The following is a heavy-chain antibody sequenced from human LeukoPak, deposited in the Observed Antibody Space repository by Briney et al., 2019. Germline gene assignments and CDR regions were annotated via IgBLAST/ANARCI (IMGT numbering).Heavy chain of an antibody. CDR1: GYTFTSYA. CDR2: MNPNSGNT. V-gene: IGHV1-8*03. Sequence: ASVKVSCKASGYTFTSYAMNWVRQATGQGLEWMGWMNPNSGNTGYAQKFQGRVTITRNTSISTAYMELSSLRSEDTAVYYCARESGQQLFRTVLVNYYFDYWGQGTLVTVSS. D-gene: IGHD6-13*01. J-gene: IGHJ4*02. CDR3: ARESGQQLFRTVLVNYYFDY.